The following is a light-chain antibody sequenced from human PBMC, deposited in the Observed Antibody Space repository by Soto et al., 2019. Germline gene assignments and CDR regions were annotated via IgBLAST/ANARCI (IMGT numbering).Light chain of an antibody. CDR2: EVS. CDR1: SGDVGGHNY. V-gene: IGLV2-14*01. CDR3: SSYTSSSTLV. Sequence: QSALTQPASVSGSLEQSITISCTGTSGDVGGHNYVSWYQQHPGKAPKLVIYEVSNRPSGVSNRFSGSKSGNTASLTISGLQAEDEADYYSSSYTSSSTLVLGGGTKLTVL. J-gene: IGLJ2*01.